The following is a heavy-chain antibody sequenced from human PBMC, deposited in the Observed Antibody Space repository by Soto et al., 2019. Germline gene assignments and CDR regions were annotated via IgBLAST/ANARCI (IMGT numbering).Heavy chain of an antibody. D-gene: IGHD6-19*01. Sequence: GASVKVSCKASGYTFTGYYMHWVRQAPGQGLEWMGWINPNSGGTNYAQKFQGRVTMTRDTSISTAYMELSRLRSDDTAVYYCARDPVAGTFWLDPCGQGTLVTVYS. CDR1: GYTFTGYY. CDR3: ARDPVAGTFWLDP. J-gene: IGHJ5*02. CDR2: INPNSGGT. V-gene: IGHV1-2*02.